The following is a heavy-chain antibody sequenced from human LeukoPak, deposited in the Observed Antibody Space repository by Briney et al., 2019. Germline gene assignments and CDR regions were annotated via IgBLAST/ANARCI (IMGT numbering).Heavy chain of an antibody. J-gene: IGHJ5*02. V-gene: IGHV1-24*01. Sequence: ASVKVSCTVSGYTLTELSMHWVRQAPGKGLEWMGGFDPEDGETIYAQKFQGRVTVTEDTSTDTAYMELSSLRSEDTAVYYCATAGTYYYDSSGYYPFDPWGQGTLVTVSS. CDR1: GYTLTELS. CDR2: FDPEDGET. CDR3: ATAGTYYYDSSGYYPFDP. D-gene: IGHD3-22*01.